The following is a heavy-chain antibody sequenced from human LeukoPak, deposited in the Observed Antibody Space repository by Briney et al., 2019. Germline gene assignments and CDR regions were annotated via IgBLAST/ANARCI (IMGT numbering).Heavy chain of an antibody. J-gene: IGHJ3*02. Sequence: GGSLRLSCAVSGFTFSGFWMSWSRQAPGKGLEWVASINSDGSEGYYADVVKGRFTISRDNAKNSLYLQINSLRAEDTAVYYCAKEANYYGSGSQGDAFDIWGQGTMVTVSS. D-gene: IGHD3-10*01. CDR3: AKEANYYGSGSQGDAFDI. V-gene: IGHV3-7*01. CDR2: INSDGSEG. CDR1: GFTFSGFW.